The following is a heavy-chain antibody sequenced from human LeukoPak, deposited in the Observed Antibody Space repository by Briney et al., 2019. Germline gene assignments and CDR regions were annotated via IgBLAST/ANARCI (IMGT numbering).Heavy chain of an antibody. D-gene: IGHD5-24*01. Sequence: ASVKVSCKASGGIFSSYAISWVRQAPGQGLEWMGGIIPIFGTPNYAQKFQGRVTITADESTCTAYMELSSLRSEDTAVYYCARVVLGRRWLQSSYYYGMDVWGQGTTVTVSS. CDR2: IIPIFGTP. V-gene: IGHV1-69*13. J-gene: IGHJ6*02. CDR1: GGIFSSYA. CDR3: ARVVLGRRWLQSSYYYGMDV.